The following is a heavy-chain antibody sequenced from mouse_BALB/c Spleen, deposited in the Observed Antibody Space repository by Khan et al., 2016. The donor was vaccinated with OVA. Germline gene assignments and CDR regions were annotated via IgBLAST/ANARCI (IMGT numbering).Heavy chain of an antibody. V-gene: IGHV3-2*02. CDR1: GYSVTSDYA. Sequence: EVQLQESGPGLVKPSQSLSLTCTVTGYSVTSDYAWNWIRQFPGNKLEWMGYINYSGSTSYTPSLKSRISITRDTSKNHFFLQLSSVTTEDTATYYCARGRAYWGQGTLVTVSA. CDR2: INYSGST. CDR3: ARGRAY. D-gene: IGHD3-3*01. J-gene: IGHJ3*01.